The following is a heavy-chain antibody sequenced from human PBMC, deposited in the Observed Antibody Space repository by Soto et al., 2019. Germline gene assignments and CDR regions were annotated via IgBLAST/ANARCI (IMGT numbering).Heavy chain of an antibody. D-gene: IGHD6-19*01. CDR2: ISGSGGST. J-gene: IGHJ6*02. CDR3: AKDGAAGTLYYYYYYGMDV. Sequence: QPGGSLRLSCAASGFTFSSYAMSWVRQAPGKGLEWVSAISGSGGSTYYADSVKGRFTISRDNSKNTLYLQMNSLRAEDTAVYYCAKDGAAGTLYYYYYYGMDVWGQGTTVTVSS. CDR1: GFTFSSYA. V-gene: IGHV3-23*01.